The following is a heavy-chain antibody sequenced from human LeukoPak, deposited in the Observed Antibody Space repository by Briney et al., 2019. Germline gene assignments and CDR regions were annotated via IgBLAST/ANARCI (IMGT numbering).Heavy chain of an antibody. J-gene: IGHJ4*02. D-gene: IGHD2-15*01. Sequence: PGGSLRLSCAASGLSFSDHWMTWVRHPPGKGLEWVATIKQDGSVKYYLDSVKGRFTISRDNAKNSLYLQMSSLRAEDTALYYCASRSSVAASGPGWGQGTLVTVSS. CDR2: IKQDGSVK. CDR1: GLSFSDHW. V-gene: IGHV3-7*01. CDR3: ASRSSVAASGPG.